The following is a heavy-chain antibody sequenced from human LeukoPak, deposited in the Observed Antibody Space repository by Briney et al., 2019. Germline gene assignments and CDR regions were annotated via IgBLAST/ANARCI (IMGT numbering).Heavy chain of an antibody. CDR1: GLTLSGYW. D-gene: IGHD1/OR15-1a*01. CDR2: IDSDGSGT. V-gene: IGHV3-74*01. CDR3: STVEHF. Sequence: GGSLRLSCSASGLTLSGYWMHWVRQIPGKGLVWVSRIDSDGSGTSYADSVKGRFTISRDDVKNMLYLQMNSWRVEDTGLYYCSTVEHFWGQGTLVTVSS. J-gene: IGHJ4*02.